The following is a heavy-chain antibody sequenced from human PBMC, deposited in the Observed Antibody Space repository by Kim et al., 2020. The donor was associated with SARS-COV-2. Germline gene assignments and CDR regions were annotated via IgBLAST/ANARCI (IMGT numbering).Heavy chain of an antibody. D-gene: IGHD4-4*01. CDR2: TYYRSKWYN. J-gene: IGHJ4*02. V-gene: IGHV6-1*01. Sequence: SQTLSLTCVISGDNVSGASVAWNWIRQSPSRGLEWLGRTYYRSKWYNDYAVSVKGRITISPDTSQNQFSLQVNSVTPEDSAVYYCARDHQYSVDYWGQGTLVTVSS. CDR1: GDNVSGASVA. CDR3: ARDHQYSVDY.